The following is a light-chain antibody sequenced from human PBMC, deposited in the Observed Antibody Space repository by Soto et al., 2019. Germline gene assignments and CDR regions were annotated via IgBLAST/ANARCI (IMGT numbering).Light chain of an antibody. CDR3: AAWDDRLNGRL. Sequence: QSVLTQPPSVSGAPGQRVTISCTGSSSNIGAGYDVHWYQQLPGTAPKLLIYGNINRPSGVPDRFSGSKSGASASLAISGLQSEDEADYYCAAWDDRLNGRLFGGGTKLTVL. CDR2: GNI. CDR1: SSNIGAGYD. V-gene: IGLV1-40*01. J-gene: IGLJ3*02.